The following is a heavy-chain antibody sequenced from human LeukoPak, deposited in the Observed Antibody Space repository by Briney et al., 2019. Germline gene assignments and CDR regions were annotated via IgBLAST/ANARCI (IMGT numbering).Heavy chain of an antibody. J-gene: IGHJ4*02. Sequence: SETLSLTCTVSGGSISSYYWNWIRQPPGKGLEWIGDIYNSGSTNYNPSLKSRVTISVDTSKNQFSLKLSSVTAADTAVYYCANDTYSSGSYGDYWGQGTLVTVSS. CDR2: IYNSGST. CDR3: ANDTYSSGSYGDY. CDR1: GGSISSYY. V-gene: IGHV4-59*01. D-gene: IGHD6-19*01.